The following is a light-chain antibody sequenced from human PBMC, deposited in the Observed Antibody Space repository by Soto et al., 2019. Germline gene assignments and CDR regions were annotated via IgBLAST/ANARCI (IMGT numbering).Light chain of an antibody. Sequence: DIQMTQSPSSLSASVGDRVTITFRASQSISSYLNWYQQKPGKAPKLLIYDASSLETGVPSRFGGSGSGTEFTLTISSLQPDDFATYYCQQYNTYTWTFGQGTKVDI. CDR2: DAS. V-gene: IGKV1-33*01. J-gene: IGKJ1*01. CDR3: QQYNTYTWT. CDR1: QSISSY.